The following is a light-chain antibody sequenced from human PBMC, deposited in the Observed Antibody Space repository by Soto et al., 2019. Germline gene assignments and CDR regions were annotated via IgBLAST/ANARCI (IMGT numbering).Light chain of an antibody. CDR3: QQYFSTPT. CDR1: QGVLHSSSNRFS. CDR2: WAS. V-gene: IGKV4-1*01. Sequence: DIVMTQSPDSLAVSLGERATINCKSSQGVLHSSSNRFSIAWYQQKPGLPPKLIIYWASARESGVPDRVSGSGSGTDFTLTISSLQAEDVAVYYCQQYFSTPTFGQGTKLEVK. J-gene: IGKJ2*01.